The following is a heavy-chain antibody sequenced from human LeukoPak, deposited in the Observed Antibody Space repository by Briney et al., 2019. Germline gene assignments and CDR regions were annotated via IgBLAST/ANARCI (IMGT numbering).Heavy chain of an antibody. D-gene: IGHD2-2*01. CDR2: ITAYNGNT. Sequence: ASVKVSCKASGYTFTSYGISWVRQAPGQGLEWMGWITAYNGNTNYAQKLQGRVTMTTDTSTSTAYMELRSLRSDDTAVYYCARAPIVVPAAHFDYWGQGTLVTVSS. V-gene: IGHV1-18*01. CDR3: ARAPIVVPAAHFDY. J-gene: IGHJ4*02. CDR1: GYTFTSYG.